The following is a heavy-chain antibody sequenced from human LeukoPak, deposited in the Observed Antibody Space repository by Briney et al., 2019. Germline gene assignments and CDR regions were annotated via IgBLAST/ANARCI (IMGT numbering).Heavy chain of an antibody. J-gene: IGHJ4*02. Sequence: GGSLRLSCAASGFTFSTYAMSWVRQAPGKGLEWVSSISNSGGSTYYADSVKGRFTISRGNSKNTLYLQMNSLRAEDTAVYYCAKIELVPNNFDYWGQGTLVTVSS. V-gene: IGHV3-23*01. CDR3: AKIELVPNNFDY. D-gene: IGHD5-24*01. CDR2: ISNSGGST. CDR1: GFTFSTYA.